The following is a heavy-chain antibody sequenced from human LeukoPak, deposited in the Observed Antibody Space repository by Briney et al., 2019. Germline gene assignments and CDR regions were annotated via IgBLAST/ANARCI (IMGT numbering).Heavy chain of an antibody. CDR3: ARGPYGGNDNWFDP. J-gene: IGHJ5*02. D-gene: IGHD4-23*01. V-gene: IGHV4-34*01. CDR1: GGSFSGYY. CDR2: INDSGST. Sequence: SETLSHTCAVYGGSFSGYYWSWIRQPPGKGLEWIGAINDSGSTNYNPSLKSRVTISEDTSKKQFSLKMTSVTAADTAVYYCARGPYGGNDNWFDPWGQGTLVTVSS.